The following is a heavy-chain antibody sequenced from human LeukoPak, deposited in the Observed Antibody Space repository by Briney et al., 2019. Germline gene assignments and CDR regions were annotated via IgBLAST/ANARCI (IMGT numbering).Heavy chain of an antibody. J-gene: IGHJ4*02. Sequence: ASVKVSCKASGGTFSSYAISWVRQAPGQGLEWMGGIIPIFGTANYAQKFQGRVTITADESTSTAYMELSSLRSEDTAVYYCARDSGYGSGSLPGVYFDYWGQGTLVTVS. CDR1: GGTFSSYA. D-gene: IGHD3-10*01. CDR2: IIPIFGTA. V-gene: IGHV1-69*13. CDR3: ARDSGYGSGSLPGVYFDY.